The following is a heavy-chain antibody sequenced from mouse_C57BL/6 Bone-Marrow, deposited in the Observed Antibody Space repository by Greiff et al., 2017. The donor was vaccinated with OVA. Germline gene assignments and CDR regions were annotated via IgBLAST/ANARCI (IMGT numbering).Heavy chain of an antibody. J-gene: IGHJ4*01. Sequence: VQLQQSVAELVRPGASVKLSCTASGFTITNTSMHWVKQRPEQGLEWIGRIDPANGNTKYAPKFQGKATITADTSSNTAYLQLSSLTSEDTAIYYCARGRKGAMDYWGQGTSVTVSS. CDR3: ARGRKGAMDY. CDR1: GFTITNTS. V-gene: IGHV14-3*01. CDR2: IDPANGNT.